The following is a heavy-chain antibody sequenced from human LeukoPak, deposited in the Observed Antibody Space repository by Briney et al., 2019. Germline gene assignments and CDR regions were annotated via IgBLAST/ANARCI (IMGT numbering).Heavy chain of an antibody. V-gene: IGHV4-38-2*02. J-gene: IGHJ6*03. CDR3: ASYCSSTSCYHYYYYMDV. CDR2: IYHSGST. CDR1: GYSISSGYY. D-gene: IGHD2-2*01. Sequence: SGTLSLTCTVSGYSISSGYYWGWIRQPPEKGLEWIGSIYHSGSTYYNPSLKSRVTISADTSKNQFSLKLSSVTAADTAVYYCASYCSSTSCYHYYYYMDVWGKGTAVTVSS.